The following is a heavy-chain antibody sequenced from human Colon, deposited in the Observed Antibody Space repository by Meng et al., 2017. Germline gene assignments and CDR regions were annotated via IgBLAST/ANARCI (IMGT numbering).Heavy chain of an antibody. V-gene: IGHV3-66*02. CDR2: IHSSAGT. CDR1: GFSVSSDF. D-gene: IGHD3-3*01. Sequence: VQLVGSGGGVVQPARSLRLSCAVSGFSVSSDFMIWVRQAPGKGLEWVSMIHSSAGTFFADSVKGRFTVSTDNSKNTLYLQMNSLRIEDTAVYHCANRFVWGLGTLVTVSS. J-gene: IGHJ4*02. CDR3: ANRFV.